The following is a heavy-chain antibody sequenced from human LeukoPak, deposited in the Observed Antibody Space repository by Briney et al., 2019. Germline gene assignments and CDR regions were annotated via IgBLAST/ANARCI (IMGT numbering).Heavy chain of an antibody. D-gene: IGHD6-25*01. V-gene: IGHV4-4*07. CDR2: IYTSGST. Sequence: PSETLSLTCTVSGGSISSYYWSWIRQPAGKGLEWIGRIYTSGSTNYNPSLKSRVTMSVDTSKNQFSLKLSSVTAADTAVYYCARDPRISSACYFDYWGQGTLVTVSS. CDR3: ARDPRISSACYFDY. J-gene: IGHJ4*02. CDR1: GGSISSYY.